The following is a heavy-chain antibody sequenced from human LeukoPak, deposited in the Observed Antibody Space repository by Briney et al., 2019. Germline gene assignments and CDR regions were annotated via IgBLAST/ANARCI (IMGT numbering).Heavy chain of an antibody. D-gene: IGHD2-2*02. CDR3: ARGYCSSTSCHTLEGMDV. V-gene: IGHV4-30-2*01. Sequence: SQTLSLTCTVSGGSISSGDYYWSWIRQPPGKGLEWIGYIYHSGSTYYNPSLKSRVTISVDRSKNQFSLKLSSVTAADTAVYYCARGYCSSTSCHTLEGMDVWGQGTTVTVSS. CDR2: IYHSGST. CDR1: GGSISSGDYY. J-gene: IGHJ6*02.